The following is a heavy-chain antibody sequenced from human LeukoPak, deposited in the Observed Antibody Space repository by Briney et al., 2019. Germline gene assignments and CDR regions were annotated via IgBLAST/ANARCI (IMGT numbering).Heavy chain of an antibody. CDR1: GFSLSTRGRC. V-gene: IGHV2-70*11. D-gene: IGHD3-22*01. CDR2: IDWDEDK. J-gene: IGHJ6*03. Sequence: SGPTLVNPPQTLTLTCTFSGFSLSTRGRCVSWIRQPPGKALEWLSRIDWDEDKYYTTSLKTTLTISKHPSKNQVFLTMTNMDPVDTATYYCARIARDYYDSSGPGPYYYYYMDVWGKGTTVTVSS. CDR3: ARIARDYYDSSGPGPYYYYYMDV.